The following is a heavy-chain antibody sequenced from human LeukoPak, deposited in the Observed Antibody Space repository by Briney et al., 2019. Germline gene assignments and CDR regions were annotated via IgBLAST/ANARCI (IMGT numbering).Heavy chain of an antibody. CDR1: GGSISSSNW. CDR3: ARHVLLWFGELHYFDY. V-gene: IGHV4-4*02. J-gene: IGHJ4*02. Sequence: PSGTLSLTCAVSGGSISSSNWWSWVRQPPGKGLEWIGEIYHSGSTNYNPSLESRVTISVDKSKNQFSLKLSSVTAADPAVYYCARHVLLWFGELHYFDYWGQGTLVTVSS. CDR2: IYHSGST. D-gene: IGHD3-10*01.